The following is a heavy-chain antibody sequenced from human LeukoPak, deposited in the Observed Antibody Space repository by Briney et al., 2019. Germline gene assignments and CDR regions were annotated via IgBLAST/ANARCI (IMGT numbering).Heavy chain of an antibody. CDR3: AGLVGRYSSGLYYYYFDY. CDR2: MYLSGTT. Sequence: EPSETLSLTCTVSGDSINSLDLWSWVRQPPGKGLEWIGEMYLSGTTHSNPSVKSRVTISIDKSKNQFFLNLSSVTAADTAVYYCAGLVGRYSSGLYYYYFDYWGQGTLVTVSS. V-gene: IGHV4-4*02. D-gene: IGHD3-22*01. CDR1: GDSINSLDL. J-gene: IGHJ4*02.